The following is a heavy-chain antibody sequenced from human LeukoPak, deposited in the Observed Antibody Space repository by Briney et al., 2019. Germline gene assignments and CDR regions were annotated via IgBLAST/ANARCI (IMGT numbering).Heavy chain of an antibody. V-gene: IGHV3-7*03. CDR3: ARILA. CDR1: GFTFTNYW. CDR2: IKPDGSEK. J-gene: IGHJ5*02. D-gene: IGHD2-15*01. Sequence: GGSLRLSCVASGFTFTNYWINWVRQTPGKGLEWVANIKPDGSEKYYVDSVKGRFTISRDNAKNSLYLQMDSLRAEDTAVYYCARILAWGQGTLVTVSS.